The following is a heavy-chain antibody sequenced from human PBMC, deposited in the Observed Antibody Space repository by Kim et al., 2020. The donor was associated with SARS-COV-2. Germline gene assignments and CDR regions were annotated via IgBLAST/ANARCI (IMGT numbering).Heavy chain of an antibody. V-gene: IGHV3-30*18. CDR1: GFIFSSYG. J-gene: IGHJ4*02. CDR3: AKGYGSGGYWHIDH. D-gene: IGHD3-10*01. Sequence: GGSLRLSCAASGFIFSSYGMHWVLQAPGKGLEWVAVILYDGSNKDYAGSVKGRFTISRDNSKNTLYLQMDSLRVEDTAVYYCAKGYGSGGYWHIDHWGQGTLVTVSS. CDR2: ILYDGSNK.